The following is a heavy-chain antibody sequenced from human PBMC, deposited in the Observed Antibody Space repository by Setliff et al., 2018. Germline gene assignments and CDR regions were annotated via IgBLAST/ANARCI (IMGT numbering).Heavy chain of an antibody. V-gene: IGHV4-4*07. CDR1: GGSTNNYH. CDR3: AREDWNGNAFDI. CDR2: LYPNGNT. Sequence: SETLSLTCTVSGGSTNNYHWTWIRQPAGKGLERIGRLYPNGNTNYNPSLKRRVNMSADSSKNNLSLRLKYVTAADTAVYYCAREDWNGNAFDIWGPGTMGTVS. D-gene: IGHD1-1*01. J-gene: IGHJ3*02.